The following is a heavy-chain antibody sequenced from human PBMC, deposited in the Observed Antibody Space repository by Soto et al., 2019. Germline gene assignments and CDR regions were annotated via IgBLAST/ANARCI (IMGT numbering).Heavy chain of an antibody. CDR1: GYTYTSYC. CDR2: ISAYNGNT. D-gene: IGHD4-17*01. V-gene: IGHV1-18*01. Sequence: ASVNVSCKSSGYTYTSYCISWVRQAPGQGLEWMGWISAYNGNTNYAQRLQGRVTMTTDTSTSTAYMELRSLRSDDTAVYYCARVYGDYGPYLNWGQGTLVTVSS. J-gene: IGHJ4*02. CDR3: ARVYGDYGPYLN.